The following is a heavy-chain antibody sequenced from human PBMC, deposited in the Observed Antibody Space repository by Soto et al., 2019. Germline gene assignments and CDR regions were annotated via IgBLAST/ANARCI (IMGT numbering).Heavy chain of an antibody. D-gene: IGHD4-17*01. V-gene: IGHV4-59*01. Sequence: PSETLSLTCTVSGGSIGSYHWSWVRQPPGKGLEWIASVYYTGTTNYNPSLGSRVTISIDAPENKISLKLTSVTAADTDFYYCARDTVLTGMFDLWGQGTLVTVSS. CDR3: ARDTVLTGMFDL. J-gene: IGHJ5*02. CDR1: GGSIGSYH. CDR2: VYYTGTT.